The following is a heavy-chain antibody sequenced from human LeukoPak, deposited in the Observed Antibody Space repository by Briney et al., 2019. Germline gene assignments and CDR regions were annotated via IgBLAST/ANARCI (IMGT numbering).Heavy chain of an antibody. Sequence: GESLKIPCKGSGYSFTSYWIGWVRQMPGKGLEWMGVIYPGDSDTRYSPSFQGQVTISAESISTAYLQWSNLKASDTAMYYCARLLGGGFDYWGQGTLVTVSS. CDR2: IYPGDSDT. J-gene: IGHJ4*02. CDR1: GYSFTSYW. V-gene: IGHV5-51*01. CDR3: ARLLGGGFDY.